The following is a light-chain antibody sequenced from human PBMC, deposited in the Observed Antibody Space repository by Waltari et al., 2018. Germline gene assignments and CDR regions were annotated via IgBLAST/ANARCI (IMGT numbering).Light chain of an antibody. J-gene: IGKJ1*01. CDR2: SAS. Sequence: EIVLTQSPGTLSLSPGARVTLSCRASQSVTSSYLAWYQQKPGQAPRLLIYSASNRATGITDRFSGSGSGTDFTLTISRLEPEDFAVYCCQQYGSSPPTFGQGTKVEIK. CDR1: QSVTSSY. CDR3: QQYGSSPPT. V-gene: IGKV3-20*01.